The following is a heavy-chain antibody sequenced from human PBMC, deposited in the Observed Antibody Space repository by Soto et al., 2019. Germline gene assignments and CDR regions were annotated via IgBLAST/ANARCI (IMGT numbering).Heavy chain of an antibody. D-gene: IGHD5-12*01. V-gene: IGHV3-7*05. CDR1: GFTFSSYW. Sequence: GGSLRLSCAASGFTFSSYWMSWVRQAPGKGLEWVANIKQDGSEKYYVDSVKGRFTISRDNAKNSLYLQMNSLRAEDTAVYYCARDRGGLRWLRDAFDIWGQGTMVTVSS. CDR2: IKQDGSEK. CDR3: ARDRGGLRWLRDAFDI. J-gene: IGHJ3*02.